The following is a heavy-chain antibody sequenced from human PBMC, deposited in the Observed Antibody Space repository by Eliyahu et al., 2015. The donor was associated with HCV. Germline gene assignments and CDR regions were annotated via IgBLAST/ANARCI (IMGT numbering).Heavy chain of an antibody. V-gene: IGHV2-26*01. J-gene: IGHJ3*02. Sequence: QVTFKESGPVLVKPTETLTLTCTVSGFSLSNARMGVSWIRQPPGKALEWLXHIFSXXEKSYSTXLKXRLTIXKDTTKSQVVLTMTNMDPVDTATYYCARISSYYDSSDHDAFDIWGQGTMVTVSS. CDR1: GFSLSNARMG. CDR3: ARISSYYDSSDHDAFDI. CDR2: IFSXXEK. D-gene: IGHD3-22*01.